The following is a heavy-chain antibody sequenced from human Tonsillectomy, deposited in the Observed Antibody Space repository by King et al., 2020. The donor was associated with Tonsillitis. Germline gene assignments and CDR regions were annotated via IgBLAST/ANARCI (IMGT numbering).Heavy chain of an antibody. CDR2: IGTAGDT. CDR3: ARLADYYNSSGYYYVNYVDY. V-gene: IGHV3-13*01. D-gene: IGHD3-22*01. CDR1: GFTFSSYD. Sequence: VQLVESGGGLVQPGGSLRLSCAASGFTFSSYDMHWVRQATGKGLEWVSAIGTAGDTYYPGSVKGRFTISRENAKNSLYLQMNSLRAGDTAVYYCARLADYYNSSGYYYVNYVDYWGQGTLVTVSS. J-gene: IGHJ4*02.